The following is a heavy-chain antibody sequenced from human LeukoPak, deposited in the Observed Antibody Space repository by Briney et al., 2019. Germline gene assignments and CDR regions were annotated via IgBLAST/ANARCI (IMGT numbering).Heavy chain of an antibody. J-gene: IGHJ4*02. Sequence: GGSLRLSCAASGFTFSSYAMSWVRQAPGKGLEWVSAISGSGGSTYYADSVKGRFTISRDNAKNSLYLQMNSLRAEDTAVYYCARDRQQLEGPLDYWGQGTLVTVSS. V-gene: IGHV3-23*01. CDR2: ISGSGGST. D-gene: IGHD6-13*01. CDR1: GFTFSSYA. CDR3: ARDRQQLEGPLDY.